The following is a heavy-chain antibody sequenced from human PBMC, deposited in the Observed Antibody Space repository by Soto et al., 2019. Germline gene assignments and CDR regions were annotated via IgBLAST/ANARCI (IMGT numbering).Heavy chain of an antibody. J-gene: IGHJ4*02. CDR2: ISTTGNT. CDR3: EGESGENWSYEAY. CDR1: GDTITSFS. Sequence: LSLTCTVSGDTITSFSWNWIRQSAGKGLEWIGRISTTGNTHYNPSLESRVTMSLDTSKNQFSLKLTSVTAADTAVYYCEGESGENWSYEAYWGPGTLVTVSS. D-gene: IGHD1-7*01. V-gene: IGHV4-4*07.